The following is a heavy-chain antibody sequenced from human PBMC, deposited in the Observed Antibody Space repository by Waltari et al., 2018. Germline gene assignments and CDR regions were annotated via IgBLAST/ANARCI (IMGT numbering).Heavy chain of an antibody. J-gene: IGHJ4*02. Sequence: QVQLVQSGAEVKKPGSSVKVSCKASGGTFSSYAISWVRQAPGQGLEWMGGIIPIFGTANYAQKFHGRVTITADESTSTAYMELSSLRSEDTAVYYCARVRGDSSGYYSSYYFDYWGQGTLVTVSS. CDR1: GGTFSSYA. D-gene: IGHD3-22*01. CDR2: IIPIFGTA. CDR3: ARVRGDSSGYYSSYYFDY. V-gene: IGHV1-69*01.